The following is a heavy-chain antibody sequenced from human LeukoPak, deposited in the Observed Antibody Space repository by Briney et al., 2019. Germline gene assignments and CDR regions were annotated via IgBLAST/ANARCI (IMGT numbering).Heavy chain of an antibody. CDR1: GYTFTSYD. CDR3: ARALCDSSRCEYYAYMDV. CDR2: MNPKSGNT. D-gene: IGHD3-3*01. V-gene: IGHV1-8*03. Sequence: ASVKVSCKASGYTFTSYDINWVRQATGQGLEWMGWMNPKSGNTGYAQKFQGRVSITRDTSISTAYMELSSLRSEGTAVYYCARALCDSSRCEYYAYMDVWGEGTTVTVSS. J-gene: IGHJ6*03.